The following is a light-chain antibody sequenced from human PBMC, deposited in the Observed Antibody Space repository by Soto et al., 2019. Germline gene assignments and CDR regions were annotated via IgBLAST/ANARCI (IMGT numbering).Light chain of an antibody. V-gene: IGLV7-46*01. CDR3: LLSYNGPYV. Sequence: QAVGTQERSLTVSPAGTAAPSCGSSTGAVTNGHYPYWFQQKPGQAPRTLIYDTTNRHSWTPARFSGSLLGGKAALTLSGAQPEDEAEYYCLLSYNGPYVFGTGTRSPS. CDR1: TGAVTNGHY. J-gene: IGLJ1*01. CDR2: DTT.